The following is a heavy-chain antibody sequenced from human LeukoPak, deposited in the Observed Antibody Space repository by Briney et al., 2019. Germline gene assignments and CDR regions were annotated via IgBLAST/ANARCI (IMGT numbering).Heavy chain of an antibody. CDR2: ISYDGSNK. CDR3: ATFEYSSSSDY. Sequence: GSLRLPCSAPGFTLSSYAMHWVRPAPGKGPEWVAVISYDGSNKYYADSVKGRFTISRDNSKNTLYLQMNSLRAEDTAVYYCATFEYSSSSDYWGQGTLVTVSS. CDR1: GFTLSSYA. V-gene: IGHV3-30*16. J-gene: IGHJ4*02. D-gene: IGHD6-6*01.